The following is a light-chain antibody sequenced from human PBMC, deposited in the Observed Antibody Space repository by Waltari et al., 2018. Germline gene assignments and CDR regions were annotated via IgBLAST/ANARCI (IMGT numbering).Light chain of an antibody. CDR3: LVYYGGAWV. V-gene: IGLV7-43*01. CDR1: AGAVTSGYY. J-gene: IGLJ3*02. CDR2: TTN. Sequence: QTVVTQEPSLTVSPGGTVTLTCASSAGAVTSGYYPNWFQQKPGQASRALIYTTNNKHSWTPARFSGSLLGDKAALTLSGVQPEDEAEYYCLVYYGGAWVFGGGTKLTVL.